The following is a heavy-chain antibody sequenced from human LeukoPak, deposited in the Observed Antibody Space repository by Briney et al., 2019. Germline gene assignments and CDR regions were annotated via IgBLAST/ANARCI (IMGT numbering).Heavy chain of an antibody. CDR1: GFTFSGSA. CDR3: TRHGTGYGDYLY. D-gene: IGHD4-17*01. V-gene: IGHV3-73*01. Sequence: PGGSLKLSCAASGFTFSGSAMHWVRQASGKGLEWVGRIRSKANSYATAYAASVKGRFTISRDDSKNTAYLQMNSLKTEDTAVYYCTRHGTGYGDYLYWGQGTLVTVSS. CDR2: IRSKANSYAT. J-gene: IGHJ4*02.